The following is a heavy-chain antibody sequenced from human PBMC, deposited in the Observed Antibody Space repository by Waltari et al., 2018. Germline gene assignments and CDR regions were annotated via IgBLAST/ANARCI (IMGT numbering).Heavy chain of an antibody. D-gene: IGHD2-8*01. V-gene: IGHV4-39*01. J-gene: IGHJ4*02. CDR2: IYYSGST. CDR3: ARRQSLIFDY. CDR1: GGSISSSSYY. Sequence: QLQLQESGPGLVKPSETLSLPCTVSGGSISSSSYYWGWIRQPPGKGLEWIGSIYYSGSTYYNPSLRSRVTISVDTSKNQFSLKLSSVTAADTAVYYCARRQSLIFDYWGQGTLVTVSS.